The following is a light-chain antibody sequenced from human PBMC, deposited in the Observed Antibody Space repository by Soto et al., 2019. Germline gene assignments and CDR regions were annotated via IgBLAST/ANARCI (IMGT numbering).Light chain of an antibody. Sequence: ESVLTQSPGTLSLSPWERATLSCRASQSVSSNYLAWYQQKPGQAPRLLIYGASSRATGIPDRFSGSGSGTDFTLTISRLEPEDFAVYYCQQYGSSSWTFGQGTKVDI. J-gene: IGKJ1*01. V-gene: IGKV3-20*01. CDR3: QQYGSSSWT. CDR1: QSVSSNY. CDR2: GAS.